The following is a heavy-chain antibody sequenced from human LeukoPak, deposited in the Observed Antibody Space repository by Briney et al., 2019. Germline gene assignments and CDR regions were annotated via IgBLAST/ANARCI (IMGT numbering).Heavy chain of an antibody. Sequence: PGGSLRLSCAASGFTFSNAWMTWVRQAPGRGLEWVSYISSSGSTIYYADSVKGRFTISRDNAKNSLYLQMNSLRAEDTAVYYCARDADNYYDSSGYWNWFDPWGQGTLVTVSS. J-gene: IGHJ5*02. CDR1: GFTFSNAW. V-gene: IGHV3-11*04. D-gene: IGHD3-22*01. CDR3: ARDADNYYDSSGYWNWFDP. CDR2: ISSSGSTI.